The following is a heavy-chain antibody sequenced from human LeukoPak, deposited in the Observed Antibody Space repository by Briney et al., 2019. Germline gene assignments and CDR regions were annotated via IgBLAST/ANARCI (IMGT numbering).Heavy chain of an antibody. J-gene: IGHJ6*02. CDR1: GFTFTNYA. V-gene: IGHV3-23*01. CDR3: AKVPLHFHGSGSYYPDYYGMDV. D-gene: IGHD3-10*01. Sequence: GGSLRLSCAASGFTFTNYAMTWVRQAPGKGLEWVSAISGSGGSTYYADSVKGRFTISRDNSKNTLYLQMNSLRAEDTAVYYCAKVPLHFHGSGSYYPDYYGMDVWGQGTTVTVSS. CDR2: ISGSGGST.